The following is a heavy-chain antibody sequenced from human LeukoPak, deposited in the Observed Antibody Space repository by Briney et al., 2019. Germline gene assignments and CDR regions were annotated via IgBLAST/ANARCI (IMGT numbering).Heavy chain of an antibody. Sequence: PSETLSLTCTVSGGSISSSSYYWGWIRQPPGKGLEWTGSIYYSGSTYYNPSLKSRVTISVDTSKNQFSLKLSSVTAADTAVYYCARGSGYSYGLDFDYWGQGTLVTVSS. V-gene: IGHV4-39*07. J-gene: IGHJ4*02. CDR1: GGSISSSSYY. D-gene: IGHD5-18*01. CDR2: IYYSGST. CDR3: ARGSGYSYGLDFDY.